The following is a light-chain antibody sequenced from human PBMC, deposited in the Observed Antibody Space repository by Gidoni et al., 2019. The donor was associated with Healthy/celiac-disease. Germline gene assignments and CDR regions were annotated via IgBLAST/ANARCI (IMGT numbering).Light chain of an antibody. CDR1: QDISNY. CDR3: QQYQT. CDR2: DAS. V-gene: IGKV1-33*01. J-gene: IGKJ2*01. Sequence: ISMTQSPSSLSASVGDRVTITCQASQDISNYLTWYQQKPGKANKLLIYDASNLETGVPSRFSGSGSGTDFTFTISSLQPEDIATYYCQQYQTFGQGTKLEIK.